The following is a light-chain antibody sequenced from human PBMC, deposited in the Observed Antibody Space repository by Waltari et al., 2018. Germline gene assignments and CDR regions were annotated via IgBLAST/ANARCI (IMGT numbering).Light chain of an antibody. V-gene: IGKV1-39*01. CDR1: RNINNH. CDR2: DAS. J-gene: IGKJ2*03. CDR3: QQSYSTLR. Sequence: DIQMTQSPSSVSASVGDRVTISCRASRNINNHLNWYQQKPGKAPNLLIYDASSLQSGVPSRFSGSGSGTEFTLIISGLQPEDFATYYCQQSYSTLRFGQGTKVEI.